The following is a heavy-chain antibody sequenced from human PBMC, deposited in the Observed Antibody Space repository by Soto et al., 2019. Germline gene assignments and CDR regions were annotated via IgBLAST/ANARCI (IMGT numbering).Heavy chain of an antibody. CDR2: ISGSGGTT. V-gene: IGHV3-23*01. Sequence: GGSLRLSCAASGFTFSSYGMNWVRQAPGKGLQWVSGISGSGGTTYYADSVKGRSTISRDNSKNTLYLQMNSLRAEDTAVCYRDRSGFLFAYWGEGALVT. CDR3: DRSGFLFAY. CDR1: GFTFSSYG. J-gene: IGHJ4*02. D-gene: IGHD3-22*01.